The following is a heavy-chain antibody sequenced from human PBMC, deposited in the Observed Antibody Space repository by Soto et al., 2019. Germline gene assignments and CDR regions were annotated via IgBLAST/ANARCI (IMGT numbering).Heavy chain of an antibody. CDR1: GFSLNTGRMG. Sequence: SGPTLVNPTQTLTLTCTFSGFSLNTGRMGVTWIRQPPGKALEWLAVIDWDNGKYYSPSLKSRLTITKDTSKNQVVLTMTNMDPVDTATYYCAHRVPDYGMDVWGQGTTVTVSS. CDR3: AHRVPDYGMDV. J-gene: IGHJ6*02. CDR2: IDWDNGK. V-gene: IGHV2-70*12.